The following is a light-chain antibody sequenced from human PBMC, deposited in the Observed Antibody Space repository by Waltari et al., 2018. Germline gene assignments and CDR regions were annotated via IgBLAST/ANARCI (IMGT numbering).Light chain of an antibody. J-gene: IGKJ4*01. CDR2: GAS. CDR3: QQYGSXPLT. CDR1: QSVSSKC. Sequence: EIVLTQSPGTLSLSPGERATLSCRASQSVSSKCLAWYQHKPGQAPRLLISGASNRATGIPDRLSGSGSGTDVTLTISRLEPDDLAVYYCQQYGSXPLTFGGGTKVXXK. V-gene: IGKV3-20*01.